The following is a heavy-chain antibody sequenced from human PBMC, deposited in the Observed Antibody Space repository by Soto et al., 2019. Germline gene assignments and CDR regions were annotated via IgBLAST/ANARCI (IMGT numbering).Heavy chain of an antibody. CDR3: ARDQPGYSYGYGLGY. V-gene: IGHV3-21*01. J-gene: IGHJ4*02. D-gene: IGHD5-18*01. CDR2: ISSSSSYI. CDR1: GFTFSSYS. Sequence: GGSLRLSCAASGFTFSSYSMNWVRQAPGKELEWVSSISSSSSYIYYADSVKGRFTISRDNAKNSLYLQMNSLRAEDTAVYYCARDQPGYSYGYGLGYWGQGTLVTSPQ.